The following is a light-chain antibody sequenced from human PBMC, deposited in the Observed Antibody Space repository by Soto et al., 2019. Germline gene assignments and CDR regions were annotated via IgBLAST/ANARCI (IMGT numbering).Light chain of an antibody. J-gene: IGKJ1*01. CDR3: QQYNNWPT. Sequence: TVMTQSPDTLSVSXGERATVXCRAXQSXRTNLAWYQHKPGQAPRXLXYXASXXATGIPARXSGSXSXTEFTLTISSLQSEDFAVYYCQQYNNWPTFGQGTKVDIK. CDR1: QSXRTN. V-gene: IGKV3-15*01. CDR2: XAS.